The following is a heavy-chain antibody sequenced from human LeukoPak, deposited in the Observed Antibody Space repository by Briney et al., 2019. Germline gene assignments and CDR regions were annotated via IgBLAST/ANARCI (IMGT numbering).Heavy chain of an antibody. CDR3: ARDSKLLWFGEYPEDAFDI. J-gene: IGHJ3*02. CDR1: GFTFSSYA. CDR2: ISSSSSYI. Sequence: GGSLRLSCAASGFTFSSYAMSWVRQAPGRGLEWVSSISSSSSYIYYADSVKGRFTISRDNAKNSLYLQMNSLRAEDTAVYYCARDSKLLWFGEYPEDAFDIWGQGTMVTVSS. V-gene: IGHV3-21*01. D-gene: IGHD3-10*01.